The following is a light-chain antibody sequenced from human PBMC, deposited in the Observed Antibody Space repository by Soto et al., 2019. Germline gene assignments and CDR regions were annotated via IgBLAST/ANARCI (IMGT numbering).Light chain of an antibody. Sequence: EIVLTQSPATLSLSPGERATLSCMASQSVNIYLVWYQQKPGQAPRLLIYDASNRATGIPARFSGSGSGTDFTLTISSLEPEDSAVYYCQQRYNWPRTFGQGTKV. CDR3: QQRYNWPRT. CDR1: QSVNIY. J-gene: IGKJ1*01. V-gene: IGKV3-11*01. CDR2: DAS.